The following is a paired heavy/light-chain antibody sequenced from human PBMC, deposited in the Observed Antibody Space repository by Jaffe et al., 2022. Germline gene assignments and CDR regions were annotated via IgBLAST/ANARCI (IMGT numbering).Heavy chain of an antibody. J-gene: IGHJ5*02. Sequence: QVQLQESGPGLVKPSETLSLTCAVSGYSISSGYYWGWIRQPPGKGLEWIGSIYHSGSTYYNPSLKSRVTISVDTSKNQFSLKLSSVTAADTAVYYCARDGCSGGSCYSSASYNWFDPWGQGTLVTVSS. V-gene: IGHV4-38-2*02. CDR1: GYSISSGYY. CDR2: IYHSGST. CDR3: ARDGCSGGSCYSSASYNWFDP. D-gene: IGHD2-15*01.
Light chain of an antibody. CDR3: AAWDDSLNDYV. CDR2: YDD. J-gene: IGLJ1*01. CDR1: SSNIGNNA. Sequence: QSVLTQPPSVSEAPRQRVTISCSGSSSNIGNNAVNWYQQLPGKAPKLLIYYDDLLPSGVSDRFSGSKSGTSASLAISGLQSEDEADYYCAAWDDSLNDYVFGTGTKVTVL. V-gene: IGLV1-36*01.